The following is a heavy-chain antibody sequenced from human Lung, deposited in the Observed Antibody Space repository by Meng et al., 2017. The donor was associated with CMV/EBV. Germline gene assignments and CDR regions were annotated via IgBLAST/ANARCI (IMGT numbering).Heavy chain of an antibody. CDR3: ARVPWYLDL. J-gene: IGHJ2*01. V-gene: IGHV3-74*01. CDR2: ISSDGTTT. CDR1: GFTFSRYW. Sequence: GGSXRLSCAASGFTFSRYWMHWVRQAPGEGLVWVSGISSDGTTTTYADSVRGRFTISRDNAKNTLYLQMNSLRAEDTAVYYCARVPWYLDLWGRGTLVTVSS.